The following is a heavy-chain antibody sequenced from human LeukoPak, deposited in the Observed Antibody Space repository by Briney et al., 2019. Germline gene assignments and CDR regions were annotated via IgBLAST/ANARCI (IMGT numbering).Heavy chain of an antibody. Sequence: GGSLRLSCAASGFTFSTYGMHWVRQAPGKGLEWVAFIRYDGSDKFYADSVKGRFTLSRDNSKNTLYLQMNSLRAEDTAVYYCAKDLRGGGRFFDYWGQGTLATVSS. CDR2: IRYDGSDK. D-gene: IGHD3-16*01. CDR1: GFTFSTYG. J-gene: IGHJ4*02. V-gene: IGHV3-30*02. CDR3: AKDLRGGGRFFDY.